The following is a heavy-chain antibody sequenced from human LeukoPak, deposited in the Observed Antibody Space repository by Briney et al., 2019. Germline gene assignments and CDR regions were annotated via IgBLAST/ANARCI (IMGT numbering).Heavy chain of an antibody. CDR3: ARARFWGITMVRGVIQPFDY. Sequence: SETLSLTCAVYGGSFSGYHGSWIRQPPGKGLEWIGEINHSGSTNYNPSLKSRVTISVDTSKNQFSLKLSSVTAADTAVYYCARARFWGITMVRGVIQPFDYWGQGTLVTVSS. V-gene: IGHV4-34*01. CDR1: GGSFSGYH. J-gene: IGHJ4*02. D-gene: IGHD3-10*01. CDR2: INHSGST.